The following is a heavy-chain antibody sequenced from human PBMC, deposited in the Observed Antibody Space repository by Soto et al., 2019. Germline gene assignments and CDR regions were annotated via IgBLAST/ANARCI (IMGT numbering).Heavy chain of an antibody. D-gene: IGHD2-2*01. V-gene: IGHV4-39*01. CDR2: IYYSGST. J-gene: IGHJ5*02. CDR1: GGSISSSSYY. Sequence: QLQLQESGPGLVKPSETLSLTCTVSGGSISSSSYYWGWIRQPPGKGLEWIGSIYYSGSTYYNPSLKSRVTISVDTSKNQFSLKLSSVTAADTAVYYCARHLDGSLVPAAIPFDPWGQGTLVTVSS. CDR3: ARHLDGSLVPAAIPFDP.